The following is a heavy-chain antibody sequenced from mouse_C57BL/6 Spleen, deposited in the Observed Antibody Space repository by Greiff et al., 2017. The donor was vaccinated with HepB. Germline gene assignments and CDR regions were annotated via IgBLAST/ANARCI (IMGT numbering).Heavy chain of an antibody. CDR3: ARRWLGAWFAY. V-gene: IGHV1-22*01. D-gene: IGHD1-1*02. Sequence: VQLQQSGPELVKPGASVKMSCKASGYTFTDYNMHWVKQSHGKSLEWIGYINPNNGGTSYNQKFKSKATLTVDTSSSTAYMQLSSLTSEDSAVYYCARRWLGAWFAYWGQGTLVTVSA. CDR1: GYTFTDYN. J-gene: IGHJ3*01. CDR2: INPNNGGT.